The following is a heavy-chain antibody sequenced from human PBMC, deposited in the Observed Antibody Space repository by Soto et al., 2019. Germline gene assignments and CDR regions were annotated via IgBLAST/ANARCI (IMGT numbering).Heavy chain of an antibody. CDR2: IIPIFGTA. CDR1: GGTFSSYA. J-gene: IGHJ5*02. V-gene: IGHV1-69*01. D-gene: IGHD6-13*01. Sequence: QVQLVQSGAEVKKPGSSVKVSCKASGGTFSSYAISWVRQAPGQGLEWMGGIIPIFGTANYAQKFQGRVKITADESTSTAYMELSSLRSEDTAVYYCASELTPGIAAACRVRWFDPWGQGTLVTVSS. CDR3: ASELTPGIAAACRVRWFDP.